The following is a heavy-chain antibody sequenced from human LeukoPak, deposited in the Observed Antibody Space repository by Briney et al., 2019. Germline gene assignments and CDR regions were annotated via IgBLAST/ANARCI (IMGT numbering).Heavy chain of an antibody. CDR2: IRSKAYGGTT. D-gene: IGHD1-26*01. CDR1: GFTFSNFW. J-gene: IGHJ4*02. Sequence: GGSLRLSCAASGFTFSNFWMSWVRQAPGKGLEWVGFIRSKAYGGTTEYAASVKGRFTISRDDSKSIAYLQMNSLKTEDTAVYYCTRSIVGATFPYYWGQGTLVTVSS. CDR3: TRSIVGATFPYY. V-gene: IGHV3-49*04.